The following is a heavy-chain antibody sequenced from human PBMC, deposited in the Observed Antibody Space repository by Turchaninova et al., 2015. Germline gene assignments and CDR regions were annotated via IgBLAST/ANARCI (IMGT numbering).Heavy chain of an antibody. J-gene: IGHJ4*02. V-gene: IGHV6-1*01. D-gene: IGHD1-26*01. CDR2: TYYRSRWYN. CDR1: GDSVSSSIAA. Sequence: QVQLQQSGPGLVKPSQTLSLTCAISGDSVSSSIAAWNWIRQSPSKGLEWLGRTYYRSRWYNDSALFVKSSITNHPETSENQVALRLNSVTPEDTAVYYCARGGTYFKGFEFWGQGALVTVSS. CDR3: ARGGTYFKGFEF.